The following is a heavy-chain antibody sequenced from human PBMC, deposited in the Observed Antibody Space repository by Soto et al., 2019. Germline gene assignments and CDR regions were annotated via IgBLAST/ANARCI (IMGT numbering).Heavy chain of an antibody. Sequence: PGGSLRLSCAAPGFTFSSYAMSWVRQAPGKGLEWVSAISGSGGSTYYADSVKGRFTISRDNSKNTLYLQMNSLRAEDTAVYYCAKASGWFGEFDYWGQGTLVTVSS. D-gene: IGHD3-10*01. CDR1: GFTFSSYA. V-gene: IGHV3-23*01. CDR3: AKASGWFGEFDY. J-gene: IGHJ4*02. CDR2: ISGSGGST.